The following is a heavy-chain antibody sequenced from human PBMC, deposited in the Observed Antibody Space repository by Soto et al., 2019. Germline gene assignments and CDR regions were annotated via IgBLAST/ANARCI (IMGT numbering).Heavy chain of an antibody. CDR2: IYPGDSDT. D-gene: IGHD5-18*01. J-gene: IGHJ6*02. CDR1: GYSFTSYW. CDR3: ARHGDTAMGDYYYYGMDV. Sequence: LGESLKISCKGSGYSFTSYWIGWVRQMPGKGLEWMGIIYPGDSDTRYSPSFQGQVTISADKSISTAYLQWSSLKASDTAMYYCARHGDTAMGDYYYYGMDVWGQGTTVTVSS. V-gene: IGHV5-51*01.